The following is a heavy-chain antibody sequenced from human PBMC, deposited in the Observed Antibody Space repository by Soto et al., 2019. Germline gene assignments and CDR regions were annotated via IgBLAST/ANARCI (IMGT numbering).Heavy chain of an antibody. Sequence: PSETLSLTCAVYGGSFSGYYWSWIRQPPGKGLEWIGEINHSGSTNYNPSLKSRVTISVDTSKNQFSLKLSSVTAADTAVYYCARHEGIAADFDYWGQGTLVTVSS. CDR3: ARHEGIAADFDY. D-gene: IGHD6-13*01. V-gene: IGHV4-34*01. CDR2: INHSGST. J-gene: IGHJ4*02. CDR1: GGSFSGYY.